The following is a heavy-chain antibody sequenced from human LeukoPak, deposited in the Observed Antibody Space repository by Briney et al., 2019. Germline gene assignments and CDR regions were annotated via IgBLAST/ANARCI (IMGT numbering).Heavy chain of an antibody. D-gene: IGHD3-10*01. J-gene: IGHJ5*02. CDR1: GGSISSGDYY. CDR2: IYYSGST. V-gene: IGHV4-30-4*01. CDR3: ARVGLVVRGVRGIWFDP. Sequence: PSQTLSLTCTVSGGSISSGDYYWSWIRQPPGKGLEWIGYIYYSGSTYYNPSLKSRVTISVDTSKNQFSLKLSSVTAADTAVYYCARVGLVVRGVRGIWFDPWGQGTLVTVSS.